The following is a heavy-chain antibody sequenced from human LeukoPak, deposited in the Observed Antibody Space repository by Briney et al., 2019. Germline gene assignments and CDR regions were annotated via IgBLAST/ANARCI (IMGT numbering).Heavy chain of an antibody. CDR2: IYTSGST. Sequence: SETLSLTCTVSGGSISSYYWSWIRQPAGKGLEWIGRIYTSGSTNYNPSLKSRVTMSVDMSKNQFSLRLSSVTAADTAVYYCARGTVVVPYFDSWGQGTLVTVSS. J-gene: IGHJ4*02. D-gene: IGHD3-22*01. CDR3: ARGTVVVPYFDS. CDR1: GGSISSYY. V-gene: IGHV4-4*07.